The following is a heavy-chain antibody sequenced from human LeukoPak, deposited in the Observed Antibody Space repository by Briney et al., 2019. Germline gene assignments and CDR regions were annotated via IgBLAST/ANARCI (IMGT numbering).Heavy chain of an antibody. V-gene: IGHV1-18*01. J-gene: IGHJ4*02. CDR2: ISAYNGNT. CDR3: ARNLRESGSYAFDY. Sequence: ASVTVSFTASGYTFTSYGIGWVGQAPGQGREWVGWISAYNGNTNYAQKLQGRVTMTTDTSTSTAYMQLRSLRSDDTAVYYCARNLRESGSYAFDYWGQGTLVTVSS. D-gene: IGHD1-26*01. CDR1: GYTFTSYG.